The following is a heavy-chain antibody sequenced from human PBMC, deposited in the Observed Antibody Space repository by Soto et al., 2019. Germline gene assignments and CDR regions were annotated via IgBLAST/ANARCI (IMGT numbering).Heavy chain of an antibody. V-gene: IGHV4-59*13. CDR2: IFYTGST. Sequence: SETLSLTCTVSGGSISPYYWNWIRQPPGKGLEWIGYIFYTGSTNYNPSLKSRVSISVDTSKNQFSLKLTSVPAADTAVYYCARAGSRKIFGVVIGYDYWGQGTLVTVSS. CDR1: GGSISPYY. D-gene: IGHD3-3*01. J-gene: IGHJ4*02. CDR3: ARAGSRKIFGVVIGYDY.